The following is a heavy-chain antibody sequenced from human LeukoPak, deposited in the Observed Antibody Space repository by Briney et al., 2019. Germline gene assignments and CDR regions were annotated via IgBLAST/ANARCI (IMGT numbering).Heavy chain of an antibody. CDR3: IKEAGYCSGGGCYRWFDS. CDR1: RFTSSSYI. J-gene: IGHJ5*01. V-gene: IGHV3-48*01. D-gene: IGHD2-15*01. CDR2: ISTGGSVM. Sequence: GGSLRHSRVASRFTSSSYIIRWVRQALGRGREWISYISTGGSVMYYADSVRGRFTLARDDAQNSLSLQMNSLRADDTAVYYGIKEAGYCSGGGCYRWFDSWGQGALVAVSS.